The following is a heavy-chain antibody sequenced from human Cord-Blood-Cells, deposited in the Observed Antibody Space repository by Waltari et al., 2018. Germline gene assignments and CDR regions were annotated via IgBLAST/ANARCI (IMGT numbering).Heavy chain of an antibody. D-gene: IGHD6-19*01. V-gene: IGHV4-34*01. CDR2: INHIGST. CDR1: GGSFSGYY. J-gene: IGHJ4*02. CDR3: ARDIAVAGTGD. Sequence: QVQLQQWGAGLLKPSETLSLTCAVYGGSFSGYYWSWSRQPPGKGLEWIGEINHIGSTNYNPSRKSRVTISVDTSKNQFSLKLSSVTAADTAVYYCARDIAVAGTGDWGQGTLVTVSS.